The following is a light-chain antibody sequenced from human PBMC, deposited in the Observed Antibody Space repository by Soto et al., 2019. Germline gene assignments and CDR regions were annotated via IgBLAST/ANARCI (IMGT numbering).Light chain of an antibody. J-gene: IGKJ1*01. Sequence: EIVMTKSPATLSVSPGERATLSCRASQSVSSDLAWYHQKPGQAPRLLIYGASTRATGIPDRFSGSGSGTDFTLTISRLEPEDFAVYYCQQYGSSPLTFGQVTKVDIK. V-gene: IGKV3-20*01. CDR2: GAS. CDR1: QSVSSD. CDR3: QQYGSSPLT.